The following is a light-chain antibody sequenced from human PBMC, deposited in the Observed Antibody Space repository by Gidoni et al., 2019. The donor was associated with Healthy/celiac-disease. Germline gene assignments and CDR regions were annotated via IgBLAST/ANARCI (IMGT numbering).Light chain of an antibody. CDR3: QSADSSGTWV. V-gene: IGLV3-25*03. J-gene: IGLJ3*02. Sequence: SYELTQPPSVSVSPGQTARITCSGDALPTQYAYWYPQKPGQAPVLVIDKNSERPSGIPERFSGSSSGTTVTLTISGVQAEDEADYYCQSADSSGTWVFGGGTKLTVL. CDR1: ALPTQY. CDR2: KNS.